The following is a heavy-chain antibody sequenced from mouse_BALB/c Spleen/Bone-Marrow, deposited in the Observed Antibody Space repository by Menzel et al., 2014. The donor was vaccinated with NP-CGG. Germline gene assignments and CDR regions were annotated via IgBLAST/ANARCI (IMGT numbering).Heavy chain of an antibody. CDR1: GFNIKDTY. J-gene: IGHJ3*01. CDR2: IDPANGNT. CDR3: ARRRLLWYPWFAY. V-gene: IGHV14-3*02. D-gene: IGHD2-1*01. Sequence: EVQLQQSGAELVKPGASVKLSCTASGFNIKDTYMHWVKQRPEQGLEWIGRIDPANGNTKYDPKFQGKATITADTSSNTAYLQLSSLTSEDTAVYYCARRRLLWYPWFAYWGQGTLVTVSA.